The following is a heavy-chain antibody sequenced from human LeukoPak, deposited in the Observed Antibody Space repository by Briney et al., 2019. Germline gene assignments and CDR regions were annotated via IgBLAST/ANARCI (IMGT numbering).Heavy chain of an antibody. Sequence: ASVKVSCKASGYTFTSYDINWVRQATGQGLEWMGWMNPNSGNTGYAQKFQGRVTMTRNTSISTAYMELSSLRSEDTAVYYCARGMVRGVIRDYYGMDVWGQGTTVTVSS. CDR2: MNPNSGNT. J-gene: IGHJ6*02. D-gene: IGHD3-10*01. CDR3: ARGMVRGVIRDYYGMDV. CDR1: GYTFTSYD. V-gene: IGHV1-8*01.